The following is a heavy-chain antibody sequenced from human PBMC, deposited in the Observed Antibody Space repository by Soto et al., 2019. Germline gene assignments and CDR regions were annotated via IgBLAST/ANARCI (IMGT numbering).Heavy chain of an antibody. D-gene: IGHD3-10*01. CDR1: RGSISSYY. J-gene: IGHJ4*02. CDR3: ATGRYYYGSEY. Sequence: QVQLQESGPGLVRPSETLSLTCTVSRGSISSYYWSWIRQPPGKGLEWLGYIYYTGATKYNPSLKSRVTISLDTSKNQFSLHLSSVTAADTAVYYCATGRYYYGSEYWGQGTLVTVSS. CDR2: IYYTGAT. V-gene: IGHV4-59*01.